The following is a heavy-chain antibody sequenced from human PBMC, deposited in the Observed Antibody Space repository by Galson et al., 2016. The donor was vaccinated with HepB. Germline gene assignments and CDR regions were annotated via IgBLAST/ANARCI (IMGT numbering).Heavy chain of an antibody. CDR1: GFTFRSYS. CDR2: TLYDGSET. J-gene: IGHJ6*02. Sequence: SLRLSCAASGFTFRSYSIHWVRQAPGKGLEWVAVTLYDGSETYYTDFVKGRFTISRDNSKNTLYLQMNSLRREDTAVYYCAREREVGIETYGMDVWGQGTTVTVSS. CDR3: AREREVGIETYGMDV. D-gene: IGHD3-10*01. V-gene: IGHV3-30*04.